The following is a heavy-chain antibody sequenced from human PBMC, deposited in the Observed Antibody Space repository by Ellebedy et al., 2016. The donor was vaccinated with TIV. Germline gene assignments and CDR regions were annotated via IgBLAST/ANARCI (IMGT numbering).Heavy chain of an antibody. D-gene: IGHD3-22*01. V-gene: IGHV4-39*07. CDR2: NYYCGST. J-gene: IGHJ4*02. CDR1: GDSIISSGYY. Sequence: MPGGSLRLSCAVSGDSIISSGYYWGWLRQSPGKGLEWIGSNYYCGSTFYNPSLKSRVPISVDTSKNQFSLNLNSVTAADTAIYYCAREVGRSNGYSYWGQGTLVTVSS. CDR3: AREVGRSNGYSY.